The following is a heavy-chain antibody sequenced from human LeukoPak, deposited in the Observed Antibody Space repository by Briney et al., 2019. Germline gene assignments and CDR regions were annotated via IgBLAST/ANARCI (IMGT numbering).Heavy chain of an antibody. CDR3: ARDIKRSRARWENLGFDP. CDR2: ISTYNGNT. D-gene: IGHD1-26*01. CDR1: GDTFTNYG. J-gene: IGHJ5*02. V-gene: IGHV1-18*01. Sequence: ASVKVSCKASGDTFTNYGISWVRQAPGQGLEWMGWISTYNGNTNYVQKLQGRVTMTTDTSTSTAYMELRSLRSDDTAVYYCARDIKRSRARWENLGFDPWGQGTLVTVSS.